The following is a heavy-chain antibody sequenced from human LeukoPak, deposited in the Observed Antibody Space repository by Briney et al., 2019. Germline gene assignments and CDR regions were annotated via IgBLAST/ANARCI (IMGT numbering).Heavy chain of an antibody. J-gene: IGHJ2*01. CDR1: GFTFSSFG. D-gene: IGHD2-8*01. V-gene: IGHV3-30*03. CDR2: ISYDGSMK. Sequence: GGSLRLSCAASGFTFSSFGMHWVRQAPGKGLEWVAVISYDGSMKEYADSVKGRFTISRDNSKNTVYLQMDSLRVEDTDLYFCARQMDTHYWYFDLWGRGTLVTVSS. CDR3: ARQMDTHYWYFDL.